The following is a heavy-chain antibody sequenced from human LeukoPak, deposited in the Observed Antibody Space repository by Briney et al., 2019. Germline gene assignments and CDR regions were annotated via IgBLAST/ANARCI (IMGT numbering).Heavy chain of an antibody. Sequence: GGSLRLPCAASGFTFSSYGMHWVRQAPGKGLEWVAVISYDGSNKYYADSVKGRFTISRDNSKNTLYLQMNSLRAEDTAVYYCAKDRGYSGYDYGYYFDYWGQGTLVTVSS. CDR1: GFTFSSYG. J-gene: IGHJ4*02. D-gene: IGHD5-12*01. CDR2: ISYDGSNK. CDR3: AKDRGYSGYDYGYYFDY. V-gene: IGHV3-30*18.